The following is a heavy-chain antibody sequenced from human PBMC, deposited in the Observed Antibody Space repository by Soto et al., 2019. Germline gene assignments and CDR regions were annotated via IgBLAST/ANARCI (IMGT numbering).Heavy chain of an antibody. Sequence: SETLSLTCALSGGSITSGGYSWGWIRQPPGKGLEWIAYIYHSGSTYYNPSLKSRVTISVDRSKNQFSLKLSSVTAADTAVYYCARAGGYGSGSDIKIDYWGQGTLVTVSS. D-gene: IGHD3-10*01. CDR2: IYHSGST. V-gene: IGHV4-30-2*01. CDR3: ARAGGYGSGSDIKIDY. CDR1: GGSITSGGYS. J-gene: IGHJ4*02.